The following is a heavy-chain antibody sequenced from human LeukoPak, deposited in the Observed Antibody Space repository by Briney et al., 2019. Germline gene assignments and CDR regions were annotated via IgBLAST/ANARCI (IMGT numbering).Heavy chain of an antibody. J-gene: IGHJ4*02. CDR3: ARAEIYCSGGSCYPVGADY. CDR2: ISAYNGNT. V-gene: IGHV1-18*04. D-gene: IGHD2-15*01. CDR1: GYSFTSYG. Sequence: GASVKLSCKASGYSFTSYGISWVRHAPGQGLGWMGWISAYNGNTNYAQKLQGRVTMTTDTSTSTAYMELRSLRSDDTAVYYCARAEIYCSGGSCYPVGADYWGQGTLVTVSS.